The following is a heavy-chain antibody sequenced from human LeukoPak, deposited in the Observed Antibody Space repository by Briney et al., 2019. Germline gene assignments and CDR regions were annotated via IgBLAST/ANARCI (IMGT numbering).Heavy chain of an antibody. V-gene: IGHV4-30-2*01. CDR1: GGSISSGGYS. J-gene: IGHJ4*02. Sequence: PSETLSLTCAVSGGSISSGGYSWSWIRQPPGKGLEWIGYIYHGGSTYYNPSLKSRVTISVDRSKNQFSLKLSSVTAADTAIYYCARENPSGYYNRPIDYWGQGTLVTVSS. CDR3: ARENPSGYYNRPIDY. D-gene: IGHD3-22*01. CDR2: IYHGGST.